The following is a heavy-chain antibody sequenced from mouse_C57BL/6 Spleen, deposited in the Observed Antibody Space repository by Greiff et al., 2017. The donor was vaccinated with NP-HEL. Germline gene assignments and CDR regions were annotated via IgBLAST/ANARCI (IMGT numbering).Heavy chain of an antibody. CDR3: TYRYSNYDY. CDR1: GFNIKDDY. Sequence: EVKLMESGAELVRPGASVKLSCTASGFNIKDDYMHWVKQRPEQGLEWIGWIDPENGDTEYASKFQGKATITADTSSNTAYLQLSSLTSEDTAVYYCTYRYSNYDYWGQGTTLTVSS. J-gene: IGHJ2*01. V-gene: IGHV14-4*01. D-gene: IGHD2-5*01. CDR2: IDPENGDT.